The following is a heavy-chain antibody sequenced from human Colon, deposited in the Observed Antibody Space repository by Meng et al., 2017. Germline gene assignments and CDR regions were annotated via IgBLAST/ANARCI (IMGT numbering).Heavy chain of an antibody. CDR2: IYYSGST. Sequence: QVQLQEQAPGLVKPSQTLSLTCTVAAGSISSGDYYWSWLRQPPGKGLEWIGYIYYSGSTYYNPSLKSRVTISVDTSKNQFSLKLSSVTAADTAVYYCARGPTTYFDYWGQGTLVTVSS. CDR1: AGSISSGDYY. CDR3: ARGPTTYFDY. D-gene: IGHD4-17*01. V-gene: IGHV4-30-4*01. J-gene: IGHJ4*02.